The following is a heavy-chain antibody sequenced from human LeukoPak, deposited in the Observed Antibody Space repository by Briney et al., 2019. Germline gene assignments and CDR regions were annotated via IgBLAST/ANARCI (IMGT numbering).Heavy chain of an antibody. V-gene: IGHV1-2*02. D-gene: IGHD5-18*01. CDR1: VCILPEYY. CDR3: PRERGVYSYGSSICEY. CDR2: INPNNCDT. Sequence: SVKVSLLATVCILPEYYIYEVRQPPAQEVDWMGWINPNNCDTNYAHRLQDRATNTSHTSIHTLYMALSRLTSDHTALYYFPRERGVYSYGSSICEYWGKGTLFTVSS. J-gene: IGHJ4*02.